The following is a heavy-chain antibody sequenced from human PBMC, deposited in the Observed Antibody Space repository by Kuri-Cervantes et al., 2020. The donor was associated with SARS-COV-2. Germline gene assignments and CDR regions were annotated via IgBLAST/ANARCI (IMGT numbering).Heavy chain of an antibody. CDR1: GFTFSSYS. CDR2: INHSGST. V-gene: IGHV4-34*01. J-gene: IGHJ1*01. CDR3: ARRGPTTVTTFTSLAEVGFQH. D-gene: IGHD4-17*01. Sequence: ESLKISCAASGFTFSSYSMNWVRQAPGKGLEWIGEINHSGSTNYNPSLKSRVTISVDTSKNQFSLKLSSVTAADTAVYYCARRGPTTVTTFTSLAEVGFQHWGQGTLVTVSS.